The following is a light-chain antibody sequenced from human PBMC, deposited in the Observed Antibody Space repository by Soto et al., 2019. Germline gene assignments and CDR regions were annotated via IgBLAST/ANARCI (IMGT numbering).Light chain of an antibody. V-gene: IGKV3-20*01. CDR3: QQYRSSPFT. J-gene: IGKJ4*01. CDR1: QSVSSTY. Sequence: EIVLTQSPDTLSLSPGDRATLSCRATQSVSSTYLAWYQQKPGQAPRLLIYGASSRATGIPDRFSGSGSGSDFTHTISRLEPEDFAVYYCQQYRSSPFTFGGGTKVEIK. CDR2: GAS.